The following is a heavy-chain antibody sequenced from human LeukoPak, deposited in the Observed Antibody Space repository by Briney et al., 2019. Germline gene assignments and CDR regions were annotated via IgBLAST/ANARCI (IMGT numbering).Heavy chain of an antibody. Sequence: SETLSLTCTVSGGSISTYYWSWIRQPPGKGLEWIGYIYYSGNTNYNPSLRSRVTISVDTSKNQFSLKLSSVTAADTAVYYCARDKLGLGELSLYDQWGQGTLVTVFS. V-gene: IGHV4-59*13. CDR2: IYYSGNT. D-gene: IGHD3-16*02. J-gene: IGHJ5*02. CDR1: GGSISTYY. CDR3: ARDKLGLGELSLYDQ.